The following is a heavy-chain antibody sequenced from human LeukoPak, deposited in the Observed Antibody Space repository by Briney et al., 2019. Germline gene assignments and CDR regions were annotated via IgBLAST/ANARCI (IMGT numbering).Heavy chain of an antibody. J-gene: IGHJ6*02. CDR2: INPNSGGT. Sequence: ASVKVSCKASGYTFTGYYMHWVRQAPGQGFEWMGWINPNSGGTNYAQKFQGRVTMTRDTSISTAYMELSRLRSDDTAVYYCASSEGTVTREYYYYGMDVWGQGTTVTVSS. D-gene: IGHD4-17*01. V-gene: IGHV1-2*02. CDR1: GYTFTGYY. CDR3: ASSEGTVTREYYYYGMDV.